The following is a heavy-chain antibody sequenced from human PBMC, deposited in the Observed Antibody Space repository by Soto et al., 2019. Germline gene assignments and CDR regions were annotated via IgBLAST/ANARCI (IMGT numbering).Heavy chain of an antibody. CDR1: GGTFSSYA. CDR2: IIPIFGTA. J-gene: IGHJ5*02. CDR3: ARSMGGSYYDEGSRWFDP. V-gene: IGHV1-69*01. D-gene: IGHD3-10*01. Sequence: QVQLVQSGAEVKKPGSSVKVSCKASGGTFSSYAISWVRQAPGQGLEWMGGIIPIFGTANYAQKFQGRVTITADESTSTAYMELSSLRSEDTAVYYCARSMGGSYYDEGSRWFDPWGQGTLVTVSS.